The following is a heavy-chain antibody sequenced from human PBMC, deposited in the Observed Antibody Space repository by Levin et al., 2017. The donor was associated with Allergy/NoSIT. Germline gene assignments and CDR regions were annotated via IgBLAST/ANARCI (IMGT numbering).Heavy chain of an antibody. D-gene: IGHD2-2*01. Sequence: GGSLRLSCKASGYTFTSYDINWVRQATGQGLEWMGWMNPNSGNTGYAQKFQGRVTMTRNTSISTAYMELSSLRSEDTAVYYCARAYRYCSSTSCYAIFGYWGQGTLVTVSS. V-gene: IGHV1-8*01. CDR3: ARAYRYCSSTSCYAIFGY. J-gene: IGHJ4*02. CDR1: GYTFTSYD. CDR2: MNPNSGNT.